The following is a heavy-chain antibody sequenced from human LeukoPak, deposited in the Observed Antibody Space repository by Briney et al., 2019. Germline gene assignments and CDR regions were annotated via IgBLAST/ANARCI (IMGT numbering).Heavy chain of an antibody. Sequence: GGSLRLSCAASGFTFSSYSMNWVRQAPGKGLEWVSYISSGSSTIYYADSVKGRFTFSRDNAKNSLYLQMNSLRAEDTAVYYCARGPGTTTYWGQGTLVTVSS. CDR1: GFTFSSYS. D-gene: IGHD1-1*01. CDR2: ISSGSSTI. CDR3: ARGPGTTTY. V-gene: IGHV3-48*04. J-gene: IGHJ4*02.